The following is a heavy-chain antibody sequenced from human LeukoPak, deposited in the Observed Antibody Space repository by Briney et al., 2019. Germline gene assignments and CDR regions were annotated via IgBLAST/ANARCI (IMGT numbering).Heavy chain of an antibody. J-gene: IGHJ4*02. V-gene: IGHV3-15*01. Sequence: GGSLRLSCAASRFTLSNAWMSWVRHIPGKGLEWVGRIRSKSDGGTTDFAAPVKGRFTISRDDSKNTLYLQMNSLRAEDTAVYYCAKVFFGWLNYFDYWGQGTLVTVSS. CDR3: AKVFFGWLNYFDY. CDR1: RFTLSNAW. D-gene: IGHD6-19*01. CDR2: IRSKSDGGTT.